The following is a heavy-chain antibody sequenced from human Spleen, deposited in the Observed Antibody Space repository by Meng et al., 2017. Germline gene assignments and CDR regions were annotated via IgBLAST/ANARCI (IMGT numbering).Heavy chain of an antibody. D-gene: IGHD6-19*01. V-gene: IGHV3-23*01. CDR1: GFSFSSYA. CDR3: ARVLGDSSGWYAIGF. CDR2: ISGSGGST. J-gene: IGHJ4*02. Sequence: GESLKISCEASGFSFSSYAMSWVRQAPGKGLEWVSAISGSGGSTYYADSVKGRFTISRDNSKNTLYLQMNSLRAEDTAVYYCARVLGDSSGWYAIGFWGQGTLVTVSS.